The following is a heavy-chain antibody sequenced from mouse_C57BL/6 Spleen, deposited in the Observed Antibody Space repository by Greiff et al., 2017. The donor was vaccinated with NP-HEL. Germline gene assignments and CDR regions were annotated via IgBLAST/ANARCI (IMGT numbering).Heavy chain of an antibody. CDR1: GYTFTSYW. D-gene: IGHD2-1*01. CDR2: IHPNSGST. V-gene: IGHV1-64*01. Sequence: VQLQESGAELVKPGASVKLSCKASGYTFTSYWMHWVKQRPGQGLEWIGMIHPNSGSTNYNEKFKSKATLTVDKSSSTAYMQLSSLTSEDSAVYYCARAQGNYVTDYWGQGTTLTVSS. CDR3: ARAQGNYVTDY. J-gene: IGHJ2*01.